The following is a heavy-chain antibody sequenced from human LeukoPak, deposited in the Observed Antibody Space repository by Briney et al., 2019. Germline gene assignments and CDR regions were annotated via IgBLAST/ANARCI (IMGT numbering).Heavy chain of an antibody. J-gene: IGHJ5*02. Sequence: SETLSLTCAVYGGSSSGYYWSWIRQPPGKGLEWIGAINHSGSTNYNPSLKSRVTISVDTSKNQFSLKLSSVTAADTAVYYCARASRDAIAVAGTGSWFDPWGQGTLVTVSS. CDR1: GGSSSGYY. V-gene: IGHV4-34*01. D-gene: IGHD6-19*01. CDR2: INHSGST. CDR3: ARASRDAIAVAGTGSWFDP.